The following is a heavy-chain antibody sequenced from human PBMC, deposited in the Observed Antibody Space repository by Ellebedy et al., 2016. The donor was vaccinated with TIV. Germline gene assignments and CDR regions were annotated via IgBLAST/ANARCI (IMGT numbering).Heavy chain of an antibody. CDR2: ISDDGSNK. CDR3: AKVHGSGSFYGNGLDV. Sequence: PGGSLRLSCAGSGVSFSDYAMHWVRQAPGKGLEWVAGISDDGSNKYYVDSVKGRFTISRDNSENTLYLQMNSLRAEDAAVYDCAKVHGSGSFYGNGLDVWGQGTTVTVSS. J-gene: IGHJ6*02. CDR1: GVSFSDYA. V-gene: IGHV3-30*04. D-gene: IGHD3-10*01.